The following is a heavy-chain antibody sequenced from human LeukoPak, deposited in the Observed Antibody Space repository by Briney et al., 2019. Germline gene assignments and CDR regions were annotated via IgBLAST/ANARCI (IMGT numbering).Heavy chain of an antibody. CDR1: GGTFSSYA. D-gene: IGHD4-11*01. CDR2: IIPTFGTA. CDR3: ARGRYDSNYGNY. Sequence: SVKVSCKASGGTFSSYAISWVRQAPGQGLEWMGRIIPTFGTANYAQKFQGRVTITTDESTSTAYMELSSLRSEDTAVYYCARGRYDSNYGNYWGQGTLVTVSS. J-gene: IGHJ4*02. V-gene: IGHV1-69*05.